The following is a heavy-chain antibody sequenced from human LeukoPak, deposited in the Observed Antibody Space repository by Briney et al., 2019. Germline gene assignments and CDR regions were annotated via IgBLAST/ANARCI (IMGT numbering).Heavy chain of an antibody. CDR2: IYYSGST. CDR3: ARDGDSGSFRLRAYAFDI. J-gene: IGHJ3*02. CDR1: GGSISSHY. V-gene: IGHV4-59*11. D-gene: IGHD1-26*01. Sequence: SETLSLTCTVSGGSISSHYWSWIRQPPGKGLEWIGYIYYSGSTNYNPSLKSRVTISVDTSKNQFSLKLSSVTAADTAVYYCARDGDSGSFRLRAYAFDIWGQGTMVTVSS.